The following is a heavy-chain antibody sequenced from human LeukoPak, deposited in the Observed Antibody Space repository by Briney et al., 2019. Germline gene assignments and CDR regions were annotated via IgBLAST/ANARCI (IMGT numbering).Heavy chain of an antibody. Sequence: SETLSLTCTVSGGSISSSSYYWGLIRQPPGKWLEWIGSIYYSGSTYYNPSLKSRVTISVDTSKNQFSLKLSSVTAADTAVYYCARHGYGSLPPLDYWGQGTLVTVSS. J-gene: IGHJ4*02. CDR1: GGSISSSSYY. CDR3: ARHGYGSLPPLDY. D-gene: IGHD5-18*01. V-gene: IGHV4-39*01. CDR2: IYYSGST.